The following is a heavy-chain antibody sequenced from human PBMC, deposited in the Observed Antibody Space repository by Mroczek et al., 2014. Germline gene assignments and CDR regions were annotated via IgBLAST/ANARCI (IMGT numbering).Heavy chain of an antibody. D-gene: IGHD2-2*01. CDR1: GGSISSGSYY. CDR3: ARDLVACSSTSCYWRGNWFDP. J-gene: IGHJ5*02. Sequence: QVQLQESGPGLVKPSQTLSLTCTVSGGSISSGSYYWSWIRQPAGKGLEWIGRIYTSGSTNYNPSLKSRVTMSVDTSKNQFSLKLSSVTAADTAVYYCARDLVACSSTSCYWRGNWFDPGAREPWSPSPQ. CDR2: IYTSGST. V-gene: IGHV4-61*02.